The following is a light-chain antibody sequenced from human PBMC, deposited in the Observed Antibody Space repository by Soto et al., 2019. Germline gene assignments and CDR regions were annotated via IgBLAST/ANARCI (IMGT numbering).Light chain of an antibody. V-gene: IGKV3-20*01. CDR2: GAS. J-gene: IGKJ5*01. Sequence: EIVLTQSPGTLSLSPGDRATLSCMASQSVSSSYLAWLQQKPGQAPRLLIYGASSRGTGIPDRFSGSESGNDFTLTISRLEPEDFAVYYCQQYDSSPITFGQGTLLES. CDR1: QSVSSSY. CDR3: QQYDSSPIT.